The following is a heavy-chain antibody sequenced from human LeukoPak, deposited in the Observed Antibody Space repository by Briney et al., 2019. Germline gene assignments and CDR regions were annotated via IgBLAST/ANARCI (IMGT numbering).Heavy chain of an antibody. J-gene: IGHJ4*02. CDR3: ARGRTKPTVTMFDY. CDR2: ISSSGSTI. Sequence: GGSRTLSCAASGFTFSDYYMSWIRQAPGKGLEWVSYISSSGSTIYYADSVKGRFTISRDNAKNSLYLQMNSLRAEDTAVYYCARGRTKPTVTMFDYWGQGTLVTVSS. V-gene: IGHV3-11*01. D-gene: IGHD4-17*01. CDR1: GFTFSDYY.